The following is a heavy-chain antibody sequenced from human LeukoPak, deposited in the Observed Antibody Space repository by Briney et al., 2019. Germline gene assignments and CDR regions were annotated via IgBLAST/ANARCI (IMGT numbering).Heavy chain of an antibody. D-gene: IGHD3-22*01. V-gene: IGHV3-15*01. J-gene: IGHJ3*02. Sequence: GSLRLSCAASGFTFSNAWMSWVRQAPGKGLEWVGRIKSKTDGGTTDYAAPVKGRFTISRDDSKNTLYLQMNSLKTEDTAVYYCTTLVDGYYYDSSGYRPDAFDIWGQGTMVTVSS. CDR2: IKSKTDGGTT. CDR3: TTLVDGYYYDSSGYRPDAFDI. CDR1: GFTFSNAW.